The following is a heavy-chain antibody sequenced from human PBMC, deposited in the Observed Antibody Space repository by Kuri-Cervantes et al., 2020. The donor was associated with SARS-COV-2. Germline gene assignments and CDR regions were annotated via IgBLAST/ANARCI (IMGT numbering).Heavy chain of an antibody. Sequence: SVKVSCKASGGTFSSYALSWVRQAPGQGLEWMGGIIPILGTPNYAQKFQGRVTITADESTSTAYMELSSLTSEDTAVYFCVVGFFSSRKWDYWGQGTLVTVSS. CDR1: GGTFSSYA. CDR3: VVGFFSSRKWDY. D-gene: IGHD2-15*01. CDR2: IIPILGTP. J-gene: IGHJ4*02. V-gene: IGHV1-69*13.